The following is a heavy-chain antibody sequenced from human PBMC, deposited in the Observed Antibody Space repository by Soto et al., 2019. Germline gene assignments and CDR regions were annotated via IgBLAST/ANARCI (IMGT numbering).Heavy chain of an antibody. Sequence: QVQLVQSGAEVRQPASSVKVSCKTSGGTFSSYAISWVRQAPGQGLEWMGGIVPIVGTTTYAQKFQGRVTITADEATSTAYMQLCRLRSDDTAVYYCFRVVAIPGYPDHWGQGTLVTVSS. V-gene: IGHV1-69*12. J-gene: IGHJ4*01. CDR3: FRVVAIPGYPDH. CDR1: GGTFSSYA. D-gene: IGHD5-12*01. CDR2: IVPIVGTT.